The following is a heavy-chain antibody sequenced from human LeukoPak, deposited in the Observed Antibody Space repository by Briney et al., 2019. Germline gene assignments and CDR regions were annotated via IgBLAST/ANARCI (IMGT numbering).Heavy chain of an antibody. CDR3: TRDNYGSGTPADFDY. D-gene: IGHD3-10*01. Sequence: GGSLRLSCTTSGVTFGDYAMSWFRQAPGKGLEWVGFIRSKAYGGTTEYAASVKGRFTISRDDSKSIAYLQMNSLKTEDTAVYYCTRDNYGSGTPADFDYWGQGTLVTVSS. V-gene: IGHV3-49*03. J-gene: IGHJ4*02. CDR1: GVTFGDYA. CDR2: IRSKAYGGTT.